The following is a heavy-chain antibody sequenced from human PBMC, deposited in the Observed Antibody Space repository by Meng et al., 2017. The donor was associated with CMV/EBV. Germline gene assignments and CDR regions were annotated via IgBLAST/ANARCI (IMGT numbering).Heavy chain of an antibody. J-gene: IGHJ4*02. CDR3: ARVISVY. CDR2: INHSGST. V-gene: IGHV4-34*01. CDR1: GGSCSGHY. Sequence: SQTLSLTRAVYGGSCSGHYWSWIRQPPGKGLEWIGEINHSGSTNYNPSLKSRVTISVDTSKNQFSLKLSSVTAADTAVSYCARVISVYWGQGTLVTVAS.